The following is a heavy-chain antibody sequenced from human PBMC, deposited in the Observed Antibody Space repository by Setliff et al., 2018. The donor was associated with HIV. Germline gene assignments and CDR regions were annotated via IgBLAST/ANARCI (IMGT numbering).Heavy chain of an antibody. V-gene: IGHV1-3*01. J-gene: IGHJ4*02. Sequence: GSVKVSCKTSGYSFTSYTMHWLRQAPGQRPEWMGWINVVTVNTKYSLKLQGRVTITRDTSATAVYMELRSLRSEDTAVYYCARRGGSYPLNFDYWGQGTLVTVTS. CDR3: ARRGGSYPLNFDY. CDR1: GYSFTSYT. CDR2: INVVTVNT. D-gene: IGHD1-26*01.